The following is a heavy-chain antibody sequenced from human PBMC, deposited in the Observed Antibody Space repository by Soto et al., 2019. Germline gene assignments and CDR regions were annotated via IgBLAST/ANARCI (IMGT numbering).Heavy chain of an antibody. CDR1: GFTFDDYG. J-gene: IGHJ5*02. D-gene: IGHD2-15*01. V-gene: IGHV3-20*01. CDR2: INWNGGST. Sequence: PGGSLRLSCAASGFTFDDYGMSWVRQAPGKGLEWVSGINWNGGSTGYADSVKGRFTISRDNAKNSLYLQMNSLRAEDTALYRCARSPERYCSGGSCFLNWFDPWGQGTLVTVSS. CDR3: ARSPERYCSGGSCFLNWFDP.